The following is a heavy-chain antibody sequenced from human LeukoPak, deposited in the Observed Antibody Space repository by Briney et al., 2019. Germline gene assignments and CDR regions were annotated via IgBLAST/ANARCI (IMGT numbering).Heavy chain of an antibody. Sequence: PGGSLRLSCAASGFTFSSYAMHWVRQAPGKGLEWVAVISYDGSNKYYADSVKGRFTISRDNSKNTLYLQMNSLRAEDTAVYYCARSRLLAVAGPWYFDLWGRGTLVTVSS. J-gene: IGHJ2*01. V-gene: IGHV3-30-3*01. CDR3: ARSRLLAVAGPWYFDL. CDR2: ISYDGSNK. CDR1: GFTFSSYA. D-gene: IGHD6-19*01.